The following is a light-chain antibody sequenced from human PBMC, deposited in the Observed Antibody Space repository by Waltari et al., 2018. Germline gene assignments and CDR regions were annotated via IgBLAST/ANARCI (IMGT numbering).Light chain of an antibody. CDR3: QHYVSLPVT. CDR2: GAS. V-gene: IGKV3-20*01. Sequence: EIVLTQSPGTLSLSPGVRANPSCRASQSVGRSLAWYQQKPGQAPRLLIYGASIRATGIPDRFSGGGSGTDFSLTISRLESEDFAAYHCQHYVSLPVTFGQGTKVEIK. CDR1: QSVGRS. J-gene: IGKJ1*01.